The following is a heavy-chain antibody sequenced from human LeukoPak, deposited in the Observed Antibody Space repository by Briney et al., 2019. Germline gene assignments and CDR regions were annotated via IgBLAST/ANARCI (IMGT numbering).Heavy chain of an antibody. J-gene: IGHJ4*02. CDR1: GGSFSGYY. V-gene: IGHV4-34*01. D-gene: IGHD6-6*01. CDR3: ARGPLPYSSSH. Sequence: PSETLSLTCAVYGGSFSGYYWSWIRQPPGKGLEWIGEINHSGSTNYNPSLKGRVTISVDTSKNQFSLKLSSVTAADTAVYYCARGPLPYSSSHWGQGTLVTVSS. CDR2: INHSGST.